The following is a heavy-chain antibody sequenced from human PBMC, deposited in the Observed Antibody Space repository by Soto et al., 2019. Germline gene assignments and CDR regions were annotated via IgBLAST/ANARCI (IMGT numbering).Heavy chain of an antibody. J-gene: IGHJ4*02. V-gene: IGHV3-30*03. D-gene: IGHD1-26*01. Sequence: QVQLVESGGGVVQPGRSLRLSCAASGFTFSTYGMHWVRQAPGKGLEWVAAISYDGSKKYYADSAKGRFTISRDNSENTLYLQMTSLRAEDTAMYYCAPLGVGAQDNYWGQGTLVTVSS. CDR2: ISYDGSKK. CDR3: APLGVGAQDNY. CDR1: GFTFSTYG.